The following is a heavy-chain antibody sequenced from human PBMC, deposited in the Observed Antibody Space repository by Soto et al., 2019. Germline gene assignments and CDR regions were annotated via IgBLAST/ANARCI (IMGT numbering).Heavy chain of an antibody. CDR2: INHSGST. D-gene: IGHD4-17*01. V-gene: IGHV4-34*01. CDR3: ARNEDYGDYDY. Sequence: QVQLQQWGAGLLKPSETLSLTCAVYGGSFSGYYWSWIRQPPGKGLEWIGEINHSGSTNYNPSLKSXXTXSXXTSKTQFARKLSSVTAADTAVYYCARNEDYGDYDYWGPGTLVPVSS. J-gene: IGHJ4*02. CDR1: GGSFSGYY.